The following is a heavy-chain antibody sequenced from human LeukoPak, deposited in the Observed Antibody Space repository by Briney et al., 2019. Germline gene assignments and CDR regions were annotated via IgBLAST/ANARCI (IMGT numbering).Heavy chain of an antibody. D-gene: IGHD3-22*01. J-gene: IGHJ4*02. CDR1: GGSISSSDW. CDR3: ARWLYDNSDYWGPDY. V-gene: IGHV4-4*02. CDR2: IHHSGSS. Sequence: SETLSLTCAVSGGSISSSDWWSWVRQPPGKGLEWIGEIHHSGSSNYNPSLKSRVTISVDKSKNQFSLKLSSVTAADTAVYYCARWLYDNSDYWGPDYWGQGTLVTVSS.